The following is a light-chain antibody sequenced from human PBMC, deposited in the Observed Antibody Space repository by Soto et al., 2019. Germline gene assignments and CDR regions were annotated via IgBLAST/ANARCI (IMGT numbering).Light chain of an antibody. Sequence: IQMTQSPSSLSASVGDRVTMTCRASQRITTYLNWYQQKPGNAPKLLITTSGTLQRGVPSRFSGSGSGTDFTLTITSLQREDFATYFCQQTYSTPYTFGQGTKLEIK. CDR2: TSG. J-gene: IGKJ2*01. CDR3: QQTYSTPYT. V-gene: IGKV1-39*01. CDR1: QRITTY.